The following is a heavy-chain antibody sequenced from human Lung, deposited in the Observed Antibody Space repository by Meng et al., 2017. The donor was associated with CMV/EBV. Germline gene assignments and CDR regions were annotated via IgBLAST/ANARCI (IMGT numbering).Heavy chain of an antibody. CDR1: GFTFSNAW. D-gene: IGHD3-22*01. Sequence: GGSXRPXCAASGFTFSNAWMSWVRQAPGKGLEWVGRIKSKTDGGTTDYAAPVKGRFTISRDDSKNTLYLQMNSLKTEDTAVYYCTTDWYYYDSSGRRWFDYWXQGTLVTVPS. CDR3: TTDWYYYDSSGRRWFDY. CDR2: IKSKTDGGTT. V-gene: IGHV3-15*01. J-gene: IGHJ4*02.